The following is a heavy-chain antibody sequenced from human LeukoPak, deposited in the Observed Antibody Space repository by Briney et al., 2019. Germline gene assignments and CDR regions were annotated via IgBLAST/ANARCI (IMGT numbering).Heavy chain of an antibody. CDR3: ARDFWRGQASWFDP. Sequence: SETLSLTCAVSGYSISSGYYWGWIRQPPGKGLEWIGSIYHSGSTYYNPSLKSRVTISVDTSKNQFSLKLSSVTAADTAVYYCARDFWRGQASWFDPWGQGTLVSVAS. D-gene: IGHD3-3*01. CDR2: IYHSGST. J-gene: IGHJ5*02. CDR1: GYSISSGYY. V-gene: IGHV4-38-2*01.